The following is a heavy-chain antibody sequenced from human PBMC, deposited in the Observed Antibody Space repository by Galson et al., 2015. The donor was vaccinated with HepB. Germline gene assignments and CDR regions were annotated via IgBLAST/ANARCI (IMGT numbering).Heavy chain of an antibody. J-gene: IGHJ6*02. CDR2: ISWNSRDI. CDR1: GFPFEDYT. V-gene: IGHV3-9*01. CDR3: AKGDLFCTNGVCFARSPSYYYGMDV. Sequence: SLRLSCAASGFPFEDYTLHWVRQVPGKGLEWVSGISWNSRDIAYVDSVKGRFTISRDNARNSLYLEMNSLKTEDTAVYYCAKGDLFCTNGVCFARSPSYYYGMDVWGQGTTVTVSS. D-gene: IGHD2-8*01.